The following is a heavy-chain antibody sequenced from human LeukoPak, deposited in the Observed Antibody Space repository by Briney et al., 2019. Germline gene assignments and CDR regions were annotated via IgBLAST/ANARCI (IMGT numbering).Heavy chain of an antibody. CDR1: GFTFSNYD. D-gene: IGHD4-17*01. J-gene: IGHJ4*02. V-gene: IGHV3-13*01. CDR3: ARGSGPGVTTIDS. Sequence: GGSLRLSCAASGFTFSNYDVHWVRQAPGKGLEWVSAFHTDGDTYYLDSVKGRFTISREDAKNSLYLQMNTLRAGDTAVYYCARGSGPGVTTIDSWGQGTLVIVSS. CDR2: FHTDGDT.